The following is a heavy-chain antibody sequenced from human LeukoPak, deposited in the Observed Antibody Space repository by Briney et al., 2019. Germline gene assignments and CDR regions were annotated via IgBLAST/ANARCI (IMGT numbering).Heavy chain of an antibody. D-gene: IGHD6-13*01. CDR2: ISGSGAST. Sequence: GGSLRLSCAASGFTFSSYAMSWVRQAPGKGLEWVSAISGSGASTFYADSVKGRFTISRDESKNTLYLQMNSLRAEDTAVYYCARAKDYSSSWYLGGSVGYWGQGTLVTVSS. CDR1: GFTFSSYA. CDR3: ARAKDYSSSWYLGGSVGY. V-gene: IGHV3-23*01. J-gene: IGHJ4*02.